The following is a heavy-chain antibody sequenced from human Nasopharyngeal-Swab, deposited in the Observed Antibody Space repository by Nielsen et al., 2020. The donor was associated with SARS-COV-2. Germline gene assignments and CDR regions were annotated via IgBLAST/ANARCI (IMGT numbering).Heavy chain of an antibody. Sequence: SETLSLTCAVYGGSFSGYYWSWIRQPPGKGLEWIGEINHSGSTNYNPSLKSRVTILLDTSRNQFSLKLSSVTAADTAVFYCARDMRYYDYVWGSSHYYYYGMDVWGQGTTVTVSS. CDR2: INHSGST. V-gene: IGHV4-34*01. CDR1: GGSFSGYY. D-gene: IGHD3-16*01. CDR3: ARDMRYYDYVWGSSHYYYYGMDV. J-gene: IGHJ6*02.